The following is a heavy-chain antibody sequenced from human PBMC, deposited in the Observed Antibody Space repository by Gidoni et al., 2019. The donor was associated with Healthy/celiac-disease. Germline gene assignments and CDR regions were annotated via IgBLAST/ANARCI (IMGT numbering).Heavy chain of an antibody. V-gene: IGHV4-59*01. CDR3: ARDSRYCSGGSCYAWYFDL. CDR1: GCSISSYL. D-gene: IGHD2-15*01. Sequence: QLQLPESGPGLVKPLEPLSLTCTVSGCSISSYLWSWIRQPPGKGLEWIGYIYYSGSTNYNPSLKSRVTISVDTSKNQFSLKLSSVTAADTAVYYCARDSRYCSGGSCYAWYFDLWGRGTLVTVSS. J-gene: IGHJ2*01. CDR2: IYYSGST.